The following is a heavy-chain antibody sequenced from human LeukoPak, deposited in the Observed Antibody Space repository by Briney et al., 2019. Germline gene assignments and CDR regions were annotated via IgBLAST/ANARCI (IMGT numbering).Heavy chain of an antibody. D-gene: IGHD1-26*01. J-gene: IGHJ4*02. Sequence: SGTLSLTCAVSGGSISSSNWWSWIRRPPGKGLGWIGEIYHSGSTNYNPSLKSRVTISVDTSKNQFSLKLSSVTAADTAVYYCARGGSYYSSDYWGQGTLVTVSS. CDR3: ARGGSYYSSDY. V-gene: IGHV4-4*02. CDR1: GGSISSSNW. CDR2: IYHSGST.